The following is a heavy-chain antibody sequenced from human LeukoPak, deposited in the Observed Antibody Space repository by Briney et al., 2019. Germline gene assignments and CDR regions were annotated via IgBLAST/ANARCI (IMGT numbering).Heavy chain of an antibody. CDR2: INPDNGGT. D-gene: IGHD2-15*01. CDR3: TREARVGNWFDP. V-gene: IGHV1-2*02. CDR1: GYTFTDYY. J-gene: IGHJ5*02. Sequence: ASVKVSCKASGYTFTDYYIHWVRQAPGQGLEWMGWINPDNGGTNYAQRFQGRVTMTRDTSISTVYMDVSRLRSDDTAVFYCTREARVGNWFDPWGQGTQVTVSS.